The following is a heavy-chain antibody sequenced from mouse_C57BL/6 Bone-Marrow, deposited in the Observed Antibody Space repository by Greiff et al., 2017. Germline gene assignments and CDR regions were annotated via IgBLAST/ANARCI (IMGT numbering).Heavy chain of an antibody. CDR1: GYTFTSYW. CDR3: AIFYYDYDYCFDY. J-gene: IGHJ2*01. CDR2: IDPSDSYT. Sequence: QVQLKQPGAELVMPGASVKLSCKASGYTFTSYWMHWVKQRPGQGLEWIGEIDPSDSYTNYNQKFKGKSTLTVDKSSSTAYMQLSSLTSEDSAVYYCAIFYYDYDYCFDYWGQGTTLTVSS. V-gene: IGHV1-69*01. D-gene: IGHD2-4*01.